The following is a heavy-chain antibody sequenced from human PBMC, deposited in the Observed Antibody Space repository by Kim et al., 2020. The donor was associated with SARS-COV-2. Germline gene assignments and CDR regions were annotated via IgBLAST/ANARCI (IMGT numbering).Heavy chain of an antibody. CDR1: GGSLSGYY. V-gene: IGHV4-34*01. J-gene: IGHJ5*02. Sequence: SETLSLTCAVYGGSLSGYYWSWIRQPPGKGLEWIGEINHSGSTKYNPSLKSRVTISVDTSKNQFSLKLSSVAAADTAMYYCARGSVICGVGSWFDPWGQG. CDR2: INHSGST. D-gene: IGHD3-3*01. CDR3: ARGSVICGVGSWFDP.